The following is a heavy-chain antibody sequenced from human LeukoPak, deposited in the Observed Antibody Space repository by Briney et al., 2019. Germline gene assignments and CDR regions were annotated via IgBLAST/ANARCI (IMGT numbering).Heavy chain of an antibody. CDR2: IWYDGSNK. D-gene: IGHD6-19*01. V-gene: IGHV3-33*01. CDR1: GFTFSSYG. Sequence: GRSLRLSCAASGFTFSSYGMHWVRQAPGKGLEWVAGIWYDGSNKYYADSVKGRFTISRDNSKNTLYLQMNSLRAEDTAVYYCARVAGAYAEYFQHWGQGTLVTVSS. CDR3: ARVAGAYAEYFQH. J-gene: IGHJ1*01.